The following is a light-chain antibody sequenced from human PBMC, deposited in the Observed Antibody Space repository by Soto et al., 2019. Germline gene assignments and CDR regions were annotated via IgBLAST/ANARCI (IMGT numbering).Light chain of an antibody. CDR1: SSNIGTNY. Sequence: QSVLTQPPSASGTPGQRVTLSCSGGSSNIGTNYVYWYQQLPGTAPKLLIYRNNLRPSGVPDRFSASKSGTSASLAIRGLRSEDEADYFCAGWDDSLHGILFGAGTKLTVL. CDR2: RNN. CDR3: AGWDDSLHGIL. V-gene: IGLV1-47*01. J-gene: IGLJ1*01.